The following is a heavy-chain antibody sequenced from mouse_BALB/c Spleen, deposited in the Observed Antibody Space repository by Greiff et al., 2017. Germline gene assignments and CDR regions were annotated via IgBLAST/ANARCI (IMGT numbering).Heavy chain of an antibody. CDR2: IDPANGNT. CDR3: ARIDYEAY. D-gene: IGHD2-4*01. CDR1: GFNIKDTY. V-gene: IGHV14-3*02. J-gene: IGHJ2*01. Sequence: VQLQQSGAELVKPGASVKLSCTASGFNIKDTYMHWVKQRPEQGLEWIGRIDPANGNTKYDPKFQGKATITADTSSNTAYLQLSSLTSEDTAVYYWARIDYEAYWGQGTTLTVSS.